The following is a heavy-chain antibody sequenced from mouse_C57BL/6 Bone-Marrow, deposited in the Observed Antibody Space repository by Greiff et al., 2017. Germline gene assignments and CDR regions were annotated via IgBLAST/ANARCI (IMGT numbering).Heavy chain of an antibody. D-gene: IGHD6-1*01. CDR1: GYNFTSYW. CDR3: ARVGQPDYFDY. CDR2: IDPSDSYT. V-gene: IGHV1-50*01. Sequence: QVQLQQPGAELVKPGASVKLSCKASGYNFTSYWMQWVKQRPGQGLEWIGEIDPSDSYTNYTQQFKGKATLTVDTSSSTAYMQLSSLTSEDSAVYYCARVGQPDYFDYWGQGTTLTVSS. J-gene: IGHJ2*01.